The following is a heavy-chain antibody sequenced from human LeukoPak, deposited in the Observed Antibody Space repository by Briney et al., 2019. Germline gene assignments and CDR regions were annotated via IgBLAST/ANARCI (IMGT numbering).Heavy chain of an antibody. CDR2: ISSSGSTI. V-gene: IGHV3-48*03. Sequence: QPGGSLRLSCAASGFTFSSYEMNWVRQAPGKGLEWVSYISSSGSTIYYADSVKGRFTISRDNAKNSLYLQMNSLRAEDTAVYYCARVREWPVTLDYWGQGTLVTVSS. CDR3: ARVREWPVTLDY. J-gene: IGHJ4*02. CDR1: GFTFSSYE. D-gene: IGHD2-8*01.